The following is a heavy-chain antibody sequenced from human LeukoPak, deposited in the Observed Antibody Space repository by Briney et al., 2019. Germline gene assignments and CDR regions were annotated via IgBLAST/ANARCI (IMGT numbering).Heavy chain of an antibody. V-gene: IGHV4-59*01. J-gene: IGHJ4*02. CDR3: ARERLYYYDSSGYYLGYFDY. CDR1: GGSLCSYY. CDR2: IYYSGST. D-gene: IGHD3-22*01. Sequence: ETLSLTCTVSGGSLCSYYWSWIRQPPGKGLEGIGYIYYSGSTNYNPSLKSRVTISVDTSKNQFSLKLSSVTAADTAVYYCARERLYYYDSSGYYLGYFDYWGQGTLVTVSS.